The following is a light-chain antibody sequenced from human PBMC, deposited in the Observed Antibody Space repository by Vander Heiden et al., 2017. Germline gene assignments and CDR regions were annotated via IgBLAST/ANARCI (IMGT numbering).Light chain of an antibody. CDR2: DAS. CDR3: QQRSNWPLIT. CDR1: QSVSSY. J-gene: IGKJ5*01. Sequence: IVFTQSPAPLSLSPGERATLSCSASQSVSSYLAWYQQKPGQAPRLLIYDASNRATGIPARFSGSGSGTDFTLTISSLEPEDFAVYYCQQRSNWPLITFGQGTRLEIK. V-gene: IGKV3-11*01.